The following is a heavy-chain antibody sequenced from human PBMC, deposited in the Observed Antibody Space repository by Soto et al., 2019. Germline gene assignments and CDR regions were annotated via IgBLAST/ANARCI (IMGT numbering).Heavy chain of an antibody. V-gene: IGHV1-2*04. CDR2: INPNSGGT. CDR3: AREGHYYDSSGYYFSYYYYYGMDV. CDR1: GSTFTSYY. Sequence: GASVKVSSKASGSTFTSYYMHWVRQAPGQGLEWMGWINPNSGGTNYAQKFQGWVTMTRDTSISTAYMELSRLRSDDTAVYYCAREGHYYDSSGYYFSYYYYYGMDVWGQGTTVTVSS. J-gene: IGHJ6*02. D-gene: IGHD3-22*01.